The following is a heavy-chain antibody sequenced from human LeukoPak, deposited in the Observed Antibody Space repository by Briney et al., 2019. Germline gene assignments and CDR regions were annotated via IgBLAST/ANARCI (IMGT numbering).Heavy chain of an antibody. CDR2: INPNSGNT. D-gene: IGHD6-13*01. CDR1: GYTFTGYY. V-gene: IGHV1-8*03. Sequence: ASVKVSCKASGYTFTGYYMHWVRQAPGQGLEWMGWINPNSGNTGYAQKFQGRVTITRNTSISTAYMELSSLRSEDTAVYYCAREISSWYDYWGQGTLVTVSS. CDR3: AREISSWYDY. J-gene: IGHJ4*02.